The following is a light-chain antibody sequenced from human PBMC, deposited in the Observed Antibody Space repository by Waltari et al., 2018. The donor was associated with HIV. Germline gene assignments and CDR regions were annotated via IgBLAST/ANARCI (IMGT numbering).Light chain of an antibody. CDR3: RQYYNWPPWT. J-gene: IGKJ1*01. CDR1: QSVSSN. V-gene: IGKV3-15*01. CDR2: DAS. Sequence: RVMTQSPATLSVSPGERATLACSASQSVSSNLPWYQQKPRQTPRLLIYDASTRATAIPARFIGGGSWTEFTLTISSLQSEDVAVYYCRQYYNWPPWTFGQGTKVEIK.